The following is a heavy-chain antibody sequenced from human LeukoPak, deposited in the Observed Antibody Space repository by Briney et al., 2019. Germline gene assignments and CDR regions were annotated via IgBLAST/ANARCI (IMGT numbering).Heavy chain of an antibody. CDR3: ARDNRAGGYYDFWSGYNPIDY. V-gene: IGHV3-21*01. J-gene: IGHJ4*02. CDR2: ISSSSSYI. Sequence: PGGSLRLSCAASGFTFSSYAMNWVRQAPGKGLEWVSSISSSSSYIYYADSVKGRFTISRDNAKNSLYLQMNSLRAEDTAVYYCARDNRAGGYYDFWSGYNPIDYWGQGTLVTVSS. D-gene: IGHD3-3*01. CDR1: GFTFSSYA.